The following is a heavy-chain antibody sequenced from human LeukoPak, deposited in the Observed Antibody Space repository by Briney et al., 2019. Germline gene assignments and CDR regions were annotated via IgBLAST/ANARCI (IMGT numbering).Heavy chain of an antibody. CDR1: GFTFSSYG. V-gene: IGHV3-33*06. J-gene: IGHJ5*02. CDR3: AKDGWDYYDSSGLGNWFDP. Sequence: GGSLRLSCAASGFTFSSYGMHWVRQAPGKGLEWVAVIWYDGSNKYYADSVKGRFTISRDNSKNTLYLQMNSLRAEDTAVYYCAKDGWDYYDSSGLGNWFDPWGQGTLVTVSS. D-gene: IGHD3-22*01. CDR2: IWYDGSNK.